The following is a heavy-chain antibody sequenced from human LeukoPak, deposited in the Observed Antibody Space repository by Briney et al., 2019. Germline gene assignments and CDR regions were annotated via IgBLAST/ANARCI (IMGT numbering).Heavy chain of an antibody. CDR1: GYTFGGHF. V-gene: IGHV1-2*02. CDR2: INPNSGAT. D-gene: IGHD4-17*01. J-gene: IGHJ4*02. CDR3: ARDLGLNDYGDYFFDY. Sequence: ASVKVFCKTSGYTFGGHFIYWVRQAPGQGLEWMGWINPNSGATIYAQKFRDRVTLTRDTSITTAYMEVSSLRSDDTAVYYCARDLGLNDYGDYFFDYWGQGTLVTVSS.